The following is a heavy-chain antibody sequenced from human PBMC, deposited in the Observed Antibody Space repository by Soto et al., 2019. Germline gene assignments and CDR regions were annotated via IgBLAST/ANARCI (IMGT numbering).Heavy chain of an antibody. Sequence: GGSLRLSCAASGFTFSGYAMSWVRQAPGKGLEWVSALSGSGATTYYADSVKGRFTISRDNSKNTLFLQMNSLRAEDTAVYYCATSYTISQYQLTLLATYYYGMDVWGQGTTVTVSS. CDR3: ATSYTISQYQLTLLATYYYGMDV. J-gene: IGHJ6*02. CDR1: GFTFSGYA. CDR2: LSGSGATT. D-gene: IGHD2-2*01. V-gene: IGHV3-23*01.